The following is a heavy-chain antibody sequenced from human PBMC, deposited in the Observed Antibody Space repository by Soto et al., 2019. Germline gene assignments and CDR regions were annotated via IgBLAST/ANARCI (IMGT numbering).Heavy chain of an antibody. J-gene: IGHJ6*03. V-gene: IGHV1-8*01. D-gene: IGHD6-6*01. CDR1: GYTFTSYD. CDR2: MNPNSGNT. CDR3: ARGLRRIAARCYYYSYIDV. Sequence: ASVKVSCKASGYTFTSYDINWVRQATGQGLEWMGWMNPNSGNTGYAQKFQGRVTMTRNTSISTAYMELSSLRSEDTAVYYCARGLRRIAARCYYYSYIDVWGKGTTVTVSS.